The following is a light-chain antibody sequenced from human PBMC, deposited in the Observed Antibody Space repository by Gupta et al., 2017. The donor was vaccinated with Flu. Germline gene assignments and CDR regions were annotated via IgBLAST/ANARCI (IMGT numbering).Light chain of an antibody. J-gene: IGKJ2*01. CDR2: WAS. V-gene: IGKV4-1*01. Sequence: ATINCKSSQSVVHTDNKNYLAWYQQKPGQPPELLIYWASTRESGVPDRFSGSGSGTDFTLTISSLQAEDVAVYYCQQYYDIPDTFGQGTKLEIK. CDR3: QQYYDIPDT. CDR1: QSVVHTDNKNY.